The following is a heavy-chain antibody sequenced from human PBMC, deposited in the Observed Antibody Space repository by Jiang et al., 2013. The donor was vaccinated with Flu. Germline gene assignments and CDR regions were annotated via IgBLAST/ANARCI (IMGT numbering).Heavy chain of an antibody. V-gene: IGHV1-24*01. D-gene: IGHD4-17*01. CDR3: ATEGRHDYGDFRPDYYYGMDV. J-gene: IGHJ6*02. CDR2: PEDGET. Sequence: PEDGETIYAQKFQGRVTMTEDTSTDTAYMELSSLRSEDTAVYYCATEGRHDYGDFRPDYYYGMDVWGQGTTVTVSS.